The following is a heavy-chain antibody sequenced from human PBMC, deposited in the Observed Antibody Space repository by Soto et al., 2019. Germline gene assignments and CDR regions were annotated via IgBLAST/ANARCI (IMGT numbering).Heavy chain of an antibody. CDR2: IIPISGTA. V-gene: IGHV1-69*01. CDR1: GGTFSSYA. CDR3: ARSQGSSTSLEIYYYYYYGMDV. J-gene: IGHJ6*02. D-gene: IGHD2-2*01. Sequence: QVQLVQSGAEVKKPGSSVKVSCKASGGTFSSYAISWVRQAPGQGLEWMGGIIPISGTANYAQKFQGRVTITADDSTSTASVELSSLRSEVTAAYYCARSQGSSTSLEIYYYYYYGMDVWGQGTTVTVSS.